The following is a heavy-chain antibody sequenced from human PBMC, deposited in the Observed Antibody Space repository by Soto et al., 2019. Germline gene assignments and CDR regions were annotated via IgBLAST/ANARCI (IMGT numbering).Heavy chain of an antibody. D-gene: IGHD3-9*01. CDR3: AHLGIYYDILTGYSPFDY. J-gene: IGHJ4*02. V-gene: IGHV2-5*02. CDR1: GFSLTTTEVA. CDR2: IYWDDDK. Sequence: SGPTLVNPTQSLTLTCSFSGFSLTTTEVAVGWIRQPPGKALEWLALIYWDDDKRYSPSLKSSLTITKDTAKNQVVLTMTNMDPVDTATYYCAHLGIYYDILTGYSPFDYWGQGTLVTVSS.